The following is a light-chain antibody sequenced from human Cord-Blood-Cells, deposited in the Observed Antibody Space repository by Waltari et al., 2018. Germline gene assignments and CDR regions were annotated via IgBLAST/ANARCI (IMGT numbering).Light chain of an antibody. CDR3: QQYNSYPYT. V-gene: IGKV1-5*03. CDR2: KAA. Sequence: DIQLTQSPSTLSASVGDRVTITCRASQSISSWLAWYQQQTGKAPKLLVYKAASLESGVPSRFSGSGSGIEFTLTISSLQPDDFATYYCQQYNSYPYTFGQGTKLEIK. CDR1: QSISSW. J-gene: IGKJ2*01.